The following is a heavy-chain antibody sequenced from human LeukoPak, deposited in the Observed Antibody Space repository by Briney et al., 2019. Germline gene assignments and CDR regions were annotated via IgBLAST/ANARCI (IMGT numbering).Heavy chain of an antibody. Sequence: GGSLRLSCAASELTLSNYCMTWVRQGPGKGLEWVATIKRDGTETYYVDSVRGRFTISRDNAENSVYLRMNSLRAEDTAVYYCARVGYRIADYYYYYMDVWGKGTTVTVSS. V-gene: IGHV3-7*01. CDR1: ELTLSNYC. CDR2: IKRDGTET. J-gene: IGHJ6*03. CDR3: ARVGYRIADYYYYYMDV. D-gene: IGHD5-18*01.